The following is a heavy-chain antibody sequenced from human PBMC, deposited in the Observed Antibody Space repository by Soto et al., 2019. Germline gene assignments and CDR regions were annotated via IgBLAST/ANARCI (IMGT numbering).Heavy chain of an antibody. CDR1: GYTFSGHW. V-gene: IGHV5-10-1*01. CDR2: IDPSDSYI. Sequence: GESLTLSCKTSGYTFSGHWSSWVRQVPGKGLQWMGNIDPSDSYINYNPAFRGHVTFSVDKSNSTAYLHWRSLGPSDTAIYYCARHGAAIWLGYWGQGTLVTVSS. J-gene: IGHJ4*02. CDR3: ARHGAAIWLGY. D-gene: IGHD6-19*01.